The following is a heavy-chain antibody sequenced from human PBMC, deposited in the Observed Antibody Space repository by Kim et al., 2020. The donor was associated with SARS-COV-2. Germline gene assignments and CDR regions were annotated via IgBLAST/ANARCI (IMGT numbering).Heavy chain of an antibody. CDR3: AREGFPGATNFDY. V-gene: IGHV4-34*01. D-gene: IGHD1-26*01. CDR1: GGSFSGYY. J-gene: IGHJ4*02. Sequence: SETLSLTCAVYGGSFSGYYWSWIRQPPGKGLEWIGEINHSGSTNYNPSLKSRVTISVDTSKNQFSLKLSSVTAADTAVYYCAREGFPGATNFDYWSQGTL. CDR2: INHSGST.